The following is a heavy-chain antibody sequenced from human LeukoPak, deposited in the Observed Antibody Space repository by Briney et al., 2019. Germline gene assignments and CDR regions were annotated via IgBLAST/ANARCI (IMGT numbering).Heavy chain of an antibody. CDR1: GYTFTSYG. V-gene: IGHV1-18*01. CDR3: ARARGDSSSSNFDY. CDR2: ISAYNGNT. J-gene: IGHJ4*02. D-gene: IGHD6-6*01. Sequence: ASVKVSCKASGYTFTSYGISWVRQAPGQGLEWMGWISAYNGNTNYAQKLQGRVTMTTDTSTSTAYMEPRSLRSDDTAVYYCARARGDSSSSNFDYWGQGTLVTVSS.